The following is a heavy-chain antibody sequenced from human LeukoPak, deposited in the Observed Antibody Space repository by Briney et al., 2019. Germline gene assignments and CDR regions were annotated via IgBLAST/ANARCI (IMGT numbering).Heavy chain of an antibody. CDR3: ARLITGTTTAFDI. Sequence: SQTLSLTCSVSGGSISGYYWTWIRQPAGKGLEWIGRVYTSGSTHYNPSLKTRLTMSVDTSKNQFSLKLNSVTAADTAVYYCARLITGTTTAFDIWGQGTVVTVSS. CDR2: VYTSGST. V-gene: IGHV4-4*07. D-gene: IGHD1-7*01. CDR1: GGSISGYY. J-gene: IGHJ3*02.